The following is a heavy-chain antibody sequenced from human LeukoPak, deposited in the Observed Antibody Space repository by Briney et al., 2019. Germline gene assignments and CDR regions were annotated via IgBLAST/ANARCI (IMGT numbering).Heavy chain of an antibody. V-gene: IGHV3-13*01. CDR3: ARQNTPHGNFDY. D-gene: IGHD1-26*01. Sequence: AGGSLRLSCAASGFTLSSYAMHWVRHPAGKGLEWVSAIGTAGDTFYPGSVKGRFTISRENAKKSLFLQMNSLRAEDTAVYYCARQNTPHGNFDYWGQETLVTVSS. J-gene: IGHJ4*02. CDR2: IGTAGDT. CDR1: GFTLSSYA.